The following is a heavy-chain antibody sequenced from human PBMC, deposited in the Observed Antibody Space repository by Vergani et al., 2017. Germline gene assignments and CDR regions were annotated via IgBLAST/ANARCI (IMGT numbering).Heavy chain of an antibody. D-gene: IGHD3-3*01. CDR1: GGTFSSYA. V-gene: IGHV1-69*01. J-gene: IGHJ6*02. Sequence: QVQLVQSGAEVKKPGSSVKVSCKASGGTFSSYAISWVRQAPGQGLEWMGGIIPIFGTANYAQKFQGRVTITADESTSTAYMEVSSLRSEDTAVYYCASRDITIFGVVIIRGYYYYGMDVWGQGTTVTVSS. CDR3: ASRDITIFGVVIIRGYYYYGMDV. CDR2: IIPIFGTA.